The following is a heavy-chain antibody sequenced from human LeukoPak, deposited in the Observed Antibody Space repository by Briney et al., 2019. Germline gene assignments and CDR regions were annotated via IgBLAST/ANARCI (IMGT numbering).Heavy chain of an antibody. J-gene: IGHJ4*02. Sequence: GGSLRLSCAASGFKFNSYAMSWVRQAPGKGLEWVSTISGSGGSTYYADSLKGRFTISRDNSKNTLYVQMNSLRPEDTAVYYCAKDAYLIAVAGNYFEYWGQGTLVTVSS. V-gene: IGHV3-23*01. CDR1: GFKFNSYA. D-gene: IGHD6-19*01. CDR3: AKDAYLIAVAGNYFEY. CDR2: ISGSGGST.